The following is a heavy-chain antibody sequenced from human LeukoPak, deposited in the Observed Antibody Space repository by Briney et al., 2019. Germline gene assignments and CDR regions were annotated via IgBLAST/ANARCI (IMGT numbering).Heavy chain of an antibody. Sequence: GGSLRLSCAASGFTFSSYGMHWVRQAPGKGLEWVAFIRYDGSNKYYADSVKGRFTISRDNSKNTLYLQMNSLSAEDTAVYYCAKSSYSSAWLFDFWGQGTLVTVSS. CDR2: IRYDGSNK. CDR1: GFTFSSYG. V-gene: IGHV3-30*02. CDR3: AKSSYSSAWLFDF. D-gene: IGHD6-19*01. J-gene: IGHJ4*02.